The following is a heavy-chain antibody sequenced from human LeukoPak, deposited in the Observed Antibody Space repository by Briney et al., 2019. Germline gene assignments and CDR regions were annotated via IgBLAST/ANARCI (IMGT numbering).Heavy chain of an antibody. V-gene: IGHV3-21*01. CDR2: ISSSSSYI. Sequence: GGSLRLSCAASGFTFSSYSMNWVRQAPGKGLEWVSSISSSSSYIYYADSVKGRFTISRDNAKNSLYLQMNSLRAEDTAVYYCASQWLFELPFDYWGQGTLVTVSS. CDR3: ASQWLFELPFDY. D-gene: IGHD3-22*01. CDR1: GFTFSSYS. J-gene: IGHJ4*02.